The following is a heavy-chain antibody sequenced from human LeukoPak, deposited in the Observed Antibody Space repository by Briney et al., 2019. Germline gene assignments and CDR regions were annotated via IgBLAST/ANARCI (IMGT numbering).Heavy chain of an antibody. J-gene: IGHJ3*02. CDR3: AREPPILVVITPLLGDAFDI. Sequence: SETLSLTCTVSGGSISSSSYYWGWIRQPPGKGLEWIGSIYYSGSTYYNPSLKSRVTISVDTSKNQFSLKLSSVTAAATAVYYCAREPPILVVITPLLGDAFDIWGQGTMVTVSS. CDR1: GGSISSSSYY. V-gene: IGHV4-39*07. CDR2: IYYSGST. D-gene: IGHD3-22*01.